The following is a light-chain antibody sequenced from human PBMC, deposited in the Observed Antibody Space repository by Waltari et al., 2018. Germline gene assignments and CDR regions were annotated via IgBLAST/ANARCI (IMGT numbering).Light chain of an antibody. CDR1: SSDVGGYNY. Sequence: QSALTQPPSASGSPGQSVTISCTGTSSDVGGYNYVSWYQQHPGKAPKLMIYEVSQRPSGVPDGVSGSKSGNTASLTVSGLQAEDEADYYCSSYAGSNNLRVFGGGTKLTIL. V-gene: IGLV2-8*01. CDR2: EVS. J-gene: IGLJ2*01. CDR3: SSYAGSNNLRV.